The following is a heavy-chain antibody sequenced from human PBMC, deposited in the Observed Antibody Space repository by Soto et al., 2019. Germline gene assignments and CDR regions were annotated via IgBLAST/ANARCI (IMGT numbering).Heavy chain of an antibody. V-gene: IGHV3-23*01. D-gene: IGHD5-18*01. CDR2: ISGSGGST. CDR1: GFTFSSYA. CDR3: AKLSWYSFEPTEDY. Sequence: EVQLLESGGGLVQPGGSPRLSCAASGFTFSSYAMSWVRQAPGKGLEWVSAISGSGGSTYYADSVKGRFTISRDNSKNTLYLQMNSLRAEDTAVYYCAKLSWYSFEPTEDYWGQGTLVTVSS. J-gene: IGHJ4*02.